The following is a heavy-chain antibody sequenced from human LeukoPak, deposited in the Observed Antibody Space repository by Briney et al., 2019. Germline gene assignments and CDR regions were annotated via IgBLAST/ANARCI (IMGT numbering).Heavy chain of an antibody. D-gene: IGHD6-13*01. Sequence: ASVKVSCKASGYTFTSYGISWVRQAPGQGLEWMGWISAYNGNTNYAQKLQGRVTMTTDTSTSTGYMELRRLRSDDTAVYYCARDGLAAAGSSSNWFDPWGQGTLVTVSS. CDR3: ARDGLAAAGSSSNWFDP. J-gene: IGHJ5*02. V-gene: IGHV1-18*01. CDR2: ISAYNGNT. CDR1: GYTFTSYG.